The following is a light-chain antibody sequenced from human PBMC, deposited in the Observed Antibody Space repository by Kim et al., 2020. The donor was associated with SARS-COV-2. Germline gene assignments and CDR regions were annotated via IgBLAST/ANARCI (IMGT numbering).Light chain of an antibody. V-gene: IGKV1-17*01. CDR1: QDIGND. CDR2: SAS. J-gene: IGKJ5*01. Sequence: ASVGDRVTITCRASQDIGNDLGGYQQNPGRAPKRLIYSASNLQSGVPSRFRASGSQTEFTLTINGLQPEDFATYLCLQHRTYPITFGQGTRLEIK. CDR3: LQHRTYPIT.